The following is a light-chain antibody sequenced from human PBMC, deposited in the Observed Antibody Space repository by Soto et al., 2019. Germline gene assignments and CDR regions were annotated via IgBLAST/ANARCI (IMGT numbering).Light chain of an antibody. J-gene: IGLJ2*01. CDR1: SSDVGGYSY. CDR2: DVN. CDR3: CSYAGSYIFVV. V-gene: IGLV2-11*01. Sequence: QSALTQPRSVSGSPGQSLTIYCTGTSSDVGGYSYVSWYQQHPGKAPKLVIYDVNKRPSGVPDRFSGSKSGNTASLTISGLQAEDEADYYCCSYAGSYIFVVFGGGTQLTVL.